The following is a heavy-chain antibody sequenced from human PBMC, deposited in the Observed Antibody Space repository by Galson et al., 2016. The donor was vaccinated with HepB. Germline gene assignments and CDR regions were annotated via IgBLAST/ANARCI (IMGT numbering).Heavy chain of an antibody. CDR1: GFTFSSNG. CDR2: ISDSGGTT. CDR3: YYSGF. Sequence: SLRLSCAASGFTFSSNGMSWVRQAPRKGLEWVSGISDSGGTTYYADSVKGRFTISRDNSKNTLYLQMNSLRAEDTAVYYCYYSGFWGQGTLVTVSS. J-gene: IGHJ4*02. V-gene: IGHV3-23*01.